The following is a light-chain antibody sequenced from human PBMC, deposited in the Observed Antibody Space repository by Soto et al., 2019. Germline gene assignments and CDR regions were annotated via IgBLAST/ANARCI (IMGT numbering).Light chain of an antibody. CDR2: DAS. J-gene: IGKJ2*01. Sequence: EIVMTQSPATLSVSPGERATLSCRASQSVSSNLAWYQQKPGQAPRLLIYDASTRATAIPARFSGGGSGTEFTLTISSLQSEDFAVYYCQQYNNWPPKYTFGQGTKLEIK. CDR3: QQYNNWPPKYT. CDR1: QSVSSN. V-gene: IGKV3-15*01.